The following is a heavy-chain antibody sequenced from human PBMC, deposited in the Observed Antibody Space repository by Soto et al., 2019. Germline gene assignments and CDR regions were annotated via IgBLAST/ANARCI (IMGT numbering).Heavy chain of an antibody. Sequence: GGSLRLSCAASGFTFSSYSMNWVRQAPGTGLEWVSSISSSSSDIYYADSVKGRFTISRDNAKNSLYLQMNSLRAEDTAVYYCARGPLTGYCSSTSCSSIWGQGTMVTVSS. CDR2: ISSSSSDI. V-gene: IGHV3-21*01. CDR1: GFTFSSYS. D-gene: IGHD2-2*01. J-gene: IGHJ3*02. CDR3: ARGPLTGYCSSTSCSSI.